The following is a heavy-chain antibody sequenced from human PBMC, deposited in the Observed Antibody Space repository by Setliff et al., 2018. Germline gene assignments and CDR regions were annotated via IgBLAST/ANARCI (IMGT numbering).Heavy chain of an antibody. D-gene: IGHD3-22*01. V-gene: IGHV1-69*05. CDR2: TIPIFGTT. J-gene: IGHJ6*03. Sequence: SVKVSCKASGYTFTAYYIHWVRQAPGQGLEWMGGTIPIFGTTDYAQKFRGRVTIITDESTSTAFMQLSSLRSEDTAVYYCVREGVDSRSSTDYRYYMDVWGKGTTVTVSS. CDR3: VREGVDSRSSTDYRYYMDV. CDR1: GYTFTAYY.